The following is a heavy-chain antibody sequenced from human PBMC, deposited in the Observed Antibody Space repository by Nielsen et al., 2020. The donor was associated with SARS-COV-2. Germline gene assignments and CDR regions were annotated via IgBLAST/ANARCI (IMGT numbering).Heavy chain of an antibody. CDR1: GFTFSSYG. CDR2: ISYDGSNK. Sequence: GESLKISCAASGFTFSSYGMHWVRQAPGKGLEWVAVISYDGSNKYYADSVKGRFTISRDNSKNTLYLQMNSLRAEDTAVYYCAKGIFGGRGYSYGYYFDYWGQGTLVTVSS. D-gene: IGHD5-18*01. CDR3: AKGIFGGRGYSYGYYFDY. J-gene: IGHJ4*02. V-gene: IGHV3-30*18.